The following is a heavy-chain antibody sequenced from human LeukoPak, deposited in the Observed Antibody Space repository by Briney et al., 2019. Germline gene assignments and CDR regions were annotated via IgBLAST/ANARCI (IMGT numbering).Heavy chain of an antibody. D-gene: IGHD6-13*01. Sequence: PGGSLRLSCAASGFTFSSYSMNWVRQAPGKGLEWVSSISSSSSYIYYADSVKGRFTISRDNAKNSLYLQMNSLRAEDTAVYYCARDFSSSWYPYYYYYMDVWGKGTTVTVSS. CDR3: ARDFSSSWYPYYYYYMDV. CDR2: ISSSSSYI. CDR1: GFTFSSYS. J-gene: IGHJ6*03. V-gene: IGHV3-21*01.